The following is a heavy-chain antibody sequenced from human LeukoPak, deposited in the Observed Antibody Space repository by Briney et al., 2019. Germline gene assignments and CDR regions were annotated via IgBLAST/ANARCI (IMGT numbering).Heavy chain of an antibody. J-gene: IGHJ1*01. CDR3: ARASWEYCSGGSCYDPPEYFQH. Sequence: ASVKVSCKASGYTFTSYAMHWVRQAPGQRLEWMGWINAGNGNTKYSQKFQGRATITRDTSASTAYMELSSLRSEDTAVYYCARASWEYCSGGSCYDPPEYFQHWGQGTLVTVSS. CDR2: INAGNGNT. V-gene: IGHV1-3*01. CDR1: GYTFTSYA. D-gene: IGHD2-15*01.